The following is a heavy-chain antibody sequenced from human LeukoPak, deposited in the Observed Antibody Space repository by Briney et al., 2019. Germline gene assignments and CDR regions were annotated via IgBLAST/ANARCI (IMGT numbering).Heavy chain of an antibody. CDR2: ISGSGGRT. CDR3: AKSVGSGSYYNNDC. V-gene: IGHV3-23*01. D-gene: IGHD3-10*01. Sequence: GGSLRLSCAASGFTFGSYAMNWVRQAPGKGLEWVSTISGSGGRTYYADSVKGRFTISRDNSKNTLYMQMNSLRVEDTAVYYCAKSVGSGSYYNNDCWGQGTLVTVSS. J-gene: IGHJ4*02. CDR1: GFTFGSYA.